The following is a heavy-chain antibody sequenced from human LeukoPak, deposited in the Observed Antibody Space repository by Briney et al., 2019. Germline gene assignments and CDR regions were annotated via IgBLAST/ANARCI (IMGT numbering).Heavy chain of an antibody. D-gene: IGHD3-22*01. V-gene: IGHV3-74*01. J-gene: IGHJ5*02. CDR1: GFTFSSYA. Sequence: GGSLRLSCAASGFTFSSYAMHWVRQAPGKGLVWVSRINSDGINTSYADSVKGRFTISRDNAKNTLNLQMNSLRAEDTAVYYCARGLGQYYDTSDNWFDPWGQGTLVTVSS. CDR2: INSDGINT. CDR3: ARGLGQYYDTSDNWFDP.